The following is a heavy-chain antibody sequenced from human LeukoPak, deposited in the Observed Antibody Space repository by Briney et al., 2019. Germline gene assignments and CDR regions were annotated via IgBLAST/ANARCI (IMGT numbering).Heavy chain of an antibody. CDR1: GFTFSSYG. J-gene: IGHJ4*02. V-gene: IGHV3-23*01. CDR2: ISGSGGST. CDR3: AKPVSSGRLGTFDY. Sequence: GGSLRLSCAASGFTFSSYGMSWVRQAPGKGLEWVSAISGSGGSTYYADSVKGRFTISRDNSKNTLYLQMNSLRAEDTAVYYCAKPVSSGRLGTFDYWGQGTLVTVSS. D-gene: IGHD6-19*01.